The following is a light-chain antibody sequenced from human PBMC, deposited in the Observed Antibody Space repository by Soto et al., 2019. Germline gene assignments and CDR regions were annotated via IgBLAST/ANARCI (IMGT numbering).Light chain of an antibody. CDR2: EVS. CDR3: SSYTSSSTLV. Sequence: QSALTQPASVSGSPGQSITISCTGTSSDVGGYNYVSWYQQHPGKAPKLMIYEVSNRPSGVSNRFSGSNSGNTASLTISGLQAEDEVDYYCSSYTSSSTLVFGGGTKLTVL. V-gene: IGLV2-14*01. CDR1: SSDVGGYNY. J-gene: IGLJ2*01.